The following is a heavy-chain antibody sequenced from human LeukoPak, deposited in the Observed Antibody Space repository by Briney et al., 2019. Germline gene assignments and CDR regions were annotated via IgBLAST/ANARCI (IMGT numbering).Heavy chain of an antibody. V-gene: IGHV3-23*01. CDR2: VSGSGGST. Sequence: GGSLRLSCAASGFTFSSYAMSWVRQAPGKGLEWVSAVSGSGGSTYYADSVKGRFTISRDNSKNTLYLQMNSLRAEDTAVYYCAKDGGVEDYYGSGSYGSFDYWGQGTLVTVSS. CDR1: GFTFSSYA. J-gene: IGHJ4*02. CDR3: AKDGGVEDYYGSGSYGSFDY. D-gene: IGHD3-10*01.